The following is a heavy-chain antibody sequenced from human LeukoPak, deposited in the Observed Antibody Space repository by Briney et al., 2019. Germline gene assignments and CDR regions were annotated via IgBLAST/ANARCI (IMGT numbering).Heavy chain of an antibody. Sequence: GGSLRLSCAASGFTFSSYSMNWVRQAPGKGLVWVSRINSDGSSTSYADSVKGRFTISRDNAKNTLYLQMNSLRAEDTAVYYCARAMLLNEFDAFDTWGQGTMVTVSS. CDR2: INSDGSST. CDR3: ARAMLLNEFDAFDT. CDR1: GFTFSSYS. J-gene: IGHJ3*02. D-gene: IGHD1-26*01. V-gene: IGHV3-74*01.